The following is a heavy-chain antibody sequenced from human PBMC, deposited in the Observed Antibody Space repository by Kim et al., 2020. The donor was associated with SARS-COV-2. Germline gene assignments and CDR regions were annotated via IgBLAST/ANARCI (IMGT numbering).Heavy chain of an antibody. CDR1: GFTFSSYS. V-gene: IGHV3-48*02. J-gene: IGHJ4*02. Sequence: GGSLRLSCAASGFTFSSYSMNWVRQAPGKGLEWVSYISSSSSTIYYADSVKGRFTISRDNAKNSLYLQMNSLRDEDTAVYYCARDLVAVAGTITKFDYWGQGTLVTVSS. CDR2: ISSSSSTI. D-gene: IGHD6-19*01. CDR3: ARDLVAVAGTITKFDY.